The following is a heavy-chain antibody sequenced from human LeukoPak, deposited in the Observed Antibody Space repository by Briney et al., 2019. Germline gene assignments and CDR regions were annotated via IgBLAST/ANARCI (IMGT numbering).Heavy chain of an antibody. CDR2: INHSGST. Sequence: SETLSLTCAVYGGSFSGYYWSWTRQPPGKGLEWIGEINHSGSTNYNPSLKSRVTISVDTSKNQFSLKLSSVTAADTAVYYCARTLDGAGGYFDYWGQGTLVTVSS. V-gene: IGHV4-34*01. J-gene: IGHJ4*02. CDR1: GGSFSGYY. D-gene: IGHD1-26*01. CDR3: ARTLDGAGGYFDY.